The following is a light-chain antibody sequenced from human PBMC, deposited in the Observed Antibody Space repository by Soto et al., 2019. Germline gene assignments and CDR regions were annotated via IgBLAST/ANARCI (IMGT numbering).Light chain of an antibody. Sequence: EIVMTQSPATLSVSPGERATLSCRASQSVRSNLAWYQQKPGQAPRLLIYGASTRATGIPARFSGSGSGTEFSLIISSLQSEDIAVYYCQQYNNWPALTLGGGTKVEIK. J-gene: IGKJ4*01. CDR2: GAS. CDR1: QSVRSN. V-gene: IGKV3-15*01. CDR3: QQYNNWPALT.